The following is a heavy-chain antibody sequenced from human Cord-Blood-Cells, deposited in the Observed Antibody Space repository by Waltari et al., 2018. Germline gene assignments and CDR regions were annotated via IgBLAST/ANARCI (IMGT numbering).Heavy chain of an antibody. CDR2: INPNSGGT. D-gene: IGHD6-19*01. CDR3: ARDWAGDAFDI. V-gene: IGHV1-2*02. J-gene: IGHJ3*02. CDR1: GYTSTGYY. Sequence: QVQLVQSGAEVTKPGASVKVSCKASGYTSTGYYLPWVRQAPGKGLEWMGWINPNSGGTNYAQKFQGRVTMTRDTSISTAYMELSRLRSDDTAVYYCARDWAGDAFDIWGQGTMVTVSS.